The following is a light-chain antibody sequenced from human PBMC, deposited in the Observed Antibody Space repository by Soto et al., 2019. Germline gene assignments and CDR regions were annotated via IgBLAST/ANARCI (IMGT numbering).Light chain of an antibody. CDR1: QTVRNNY. CDR3: LQFSSYPLT. CDR2: DAS. J-gene: IGKJ4*01. V-gene: IGKV3-20*01. Sequence: VLTQSQGTLSFSPGERSTLACRAGQTVRNNYLAWYQQKPGQAPRLLIYDASSRATGIPDRFSGGGSGTDFTLTISRLEPEDFAVYYCLQFSSYPLTFGGGTKVDI.